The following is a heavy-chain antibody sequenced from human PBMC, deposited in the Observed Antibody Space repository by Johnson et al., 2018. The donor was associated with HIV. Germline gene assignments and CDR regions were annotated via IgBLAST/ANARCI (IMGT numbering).Heavy chain of an antibody. CDR1: GFTFSDYY. D-gene: IGHD3-16*01. CDR3: ARSRHGGIQPSDAFDV. CDR2: IKQDGSEK. J-gene: IGHJ3*01. Sequence: MQLVESGGGLVKPGGSLRLSCAASGFTFSDYYMSWIRQAPGKGLEWVANIKQDGSEKYYVDSVKGRFTISRDNSKNTLYLQMNTLRPEDTAVYYCARSRHGGIQPSDAFDVGGQGTMVTVSS. V-gene: IGHV3-7*01.